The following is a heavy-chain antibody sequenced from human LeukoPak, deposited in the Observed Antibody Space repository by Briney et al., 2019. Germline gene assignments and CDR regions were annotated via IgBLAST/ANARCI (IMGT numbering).Heavy chain of an antibody. J-gene: IGHJ6*04. CDR1: GFTFSSYW. D-gene: IGHD3-10*02. V-gene: IGHV3-48*04. Sequence: GGSLRLSCAASGFTFSSYWMNWVRQAPGKGLEWVSYISSSGSTIYYADSVKGRFTISRDNAKNSLYLQMNSLRAEDTAVYYCAELGITMIGGVWGKGTTVTFSS. CDR3: AELGITMIGGV. CDR2: ISSSGSTI.